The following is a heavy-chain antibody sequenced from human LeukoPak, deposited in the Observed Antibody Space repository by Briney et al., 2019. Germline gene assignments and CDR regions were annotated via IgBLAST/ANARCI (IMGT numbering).Heavy chain of an antibody. V-gene: IGHV3-23*01. J-gene: IGHJ6*03. D-gene: IGHD3-3*01. CDR1: GFTFSSYA. Sequence: GGSLRLSCAASGFTFSSYAMSWVRQAPGKGLEWVSAISGSGGSTYYADSVKGRFTISRDNSKNTLYLQMNSLRAEDTAVYYCARAAIFGAEYYYYYMDVWGKGTTVTVSS. CDR3: ARAAIFGAEYYYYYMDV. CDR2: ISGSGGST.